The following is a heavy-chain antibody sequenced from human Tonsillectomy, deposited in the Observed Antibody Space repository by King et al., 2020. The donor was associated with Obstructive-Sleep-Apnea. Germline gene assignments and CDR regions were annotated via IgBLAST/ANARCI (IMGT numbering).Heavy chain of an antibody. CDR2: IRSKANSYAT. D-gene: IGHD3-22*01. CDR3: TRHVGGLDSSGYPDF. CDR1: GFTFSGSA. J-gene: IGHJ4*02. V-gene: IGHV3-73*02. Sequence: VQLVESGGGLVQPGGSLKLSCAASGFTFSGSAMHWVRQASGKGLEWVGRIRSKANSYATAYAASVSGRFTISRDDSKSTAYLQMNSLKTEDTAVYYCTRHVGGLDSSGYPDFWGQGILVTVSS.